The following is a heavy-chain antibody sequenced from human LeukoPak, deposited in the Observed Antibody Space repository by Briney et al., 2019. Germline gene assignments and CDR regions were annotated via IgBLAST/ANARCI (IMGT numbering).Heavy chain of an antibody. V-gene: IGHV4-59*08. Sequence: PSETLSLTCSVSGGSISSYFWTWIRQPPGKGLEWIGYIHYSGTTKYNPSLRSRVTISVDTSKNHFSLQLSSVTAADTAVYFCAGYCDFGSCPDSWGQGTLVTVSS. D-gene: IGHD3-3*01. CDR1: GGSISSYF. CDR3: AGYCDFGSCPDS. CDR2: IHYSGTT. J-gene: IGHJ4*02.